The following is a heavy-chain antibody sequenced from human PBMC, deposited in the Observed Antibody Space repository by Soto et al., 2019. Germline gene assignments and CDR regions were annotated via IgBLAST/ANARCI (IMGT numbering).Heavy chain of an antibody. J-gene: IGHJ4*02. CDR1: GYTFTGYY. CDR3: ARGGDGDGYNSPNLDY. D-gene: IGHD5-12*01. Sequence: QVQLVQSGAEVKKPGASVKVSCKASGYTFTGYYMHWVRQAPGQGLEWMGWINPNSGGTNYAQKFQGWVTMTRDTSISTAYMELSRLRSDDTAVYYCARGGDGDGYNSPNLDYWGQGTLVTVSS. V-gene: IGHV1-2*04. CDR2: INPNSGGT.